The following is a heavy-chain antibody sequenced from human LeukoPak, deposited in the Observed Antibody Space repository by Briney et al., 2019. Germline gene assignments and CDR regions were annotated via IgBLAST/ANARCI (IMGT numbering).Heavy chain of an antibody. Sequence: SETLSLTCTVFGDSVSSSNYYWAWFRQPPGKGLDWIGSLYYDGRAYYSPSLESRVTVSVDTSKNQFALKLTSVTAADTAVYYCARRRGEWDVNWFDPWGPGTLVTVSS. D-gene: IGHD1-26*01. J-gene: IGHJ5*02. CDR3: ARRRGEWDVNWFDP. CDR1: GDSVSSSNYY. CDR2: LYYDGRA. V-gene: IGHV4-39*01.